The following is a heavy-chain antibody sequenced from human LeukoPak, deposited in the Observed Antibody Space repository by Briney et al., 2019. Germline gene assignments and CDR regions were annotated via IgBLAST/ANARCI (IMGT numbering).Heavy chain of an antibody. V-gene: IGHV3-7*01. CDR1: GFTFSSYW. J-gene: IGHJ4*02. CDR3: ARDCSSTSCYWTFDY. CDR2: IKQDGSEK. D-gene: IGHD2-2*01. Sequence: GGSLRLSCAASGFTFSSYWMSWVRQAPGKGLEWVANIKQDGSEKYYVDSVKGRFTNSRDNAKNSLYLQMNSLRAEDTAVYYCARDCSSTSCYWTFDYWGQGTLVTVSS.